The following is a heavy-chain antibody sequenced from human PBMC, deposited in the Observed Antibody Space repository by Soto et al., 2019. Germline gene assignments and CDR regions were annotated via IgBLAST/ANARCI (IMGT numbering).Heavy chain of an antibody. Sequence: ASVKVSCKASGYTFTGYYMHWVRQAPGQGLEWMGWINPNSGGTNYAQKFQGWVTMTTDTSTSTAYMELRSLRSDDTAVYYCARVPMTTVVTAQVNWFDPWGQGTLVTVSS. D-gene: IGHD4-17*01. CDR1: GYTFTGYY. J-gene: IGHJ5*02. V-gene: IGHV1-2*04. CDR3: ARVPMTTVVTAQVNWFDP. CDR2: INPNSGGT.